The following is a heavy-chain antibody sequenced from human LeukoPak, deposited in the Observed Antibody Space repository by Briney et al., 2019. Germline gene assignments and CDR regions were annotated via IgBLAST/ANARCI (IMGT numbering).Heavy chain of an antibody. CDR1: GYTFTSYA. D-gene: IGHD6-19*01. V-gene: IGHV1-69*13. CDR2: IIPIFGTA. CDR3: ARDRGYSSGWNDY. J-gene: IGHJ4*02. Sequence: SVKVSCKASGYTFTSYAISWVRQAPGQGLEWMGGIIPIFGTANYAQKFQGRVTITADESTSTAYMELSSLRSEDTAVYYCARDRGYSSGWNDYWGQGTLVTVSS.